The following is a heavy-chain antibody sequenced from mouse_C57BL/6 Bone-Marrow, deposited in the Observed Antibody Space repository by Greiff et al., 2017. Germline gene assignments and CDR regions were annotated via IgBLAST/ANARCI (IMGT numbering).Heavy chain of an antibody. V-gene: IGHV1-53*01. Sequence: QVQLQQPGTELVKPGASVKLSCKASGYTFTSYWMHWVKQRPGQGLEWIGNINPSNGGTNYNEKFKSKATLTVDKSASTAYMQLSSLTSEDSAVYYWARSGGLRRLDYWGQGTTLTVSS. D-gene: IGHD2-4*01. CDR2: INPSNGGT. CDR1: GYTFTSYW. J-gene: IGHJ2*01. CDR3: ARSGGLRRLDY.